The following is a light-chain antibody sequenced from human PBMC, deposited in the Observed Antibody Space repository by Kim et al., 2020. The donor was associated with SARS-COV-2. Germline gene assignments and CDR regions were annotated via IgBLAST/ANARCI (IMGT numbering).Light chain of an antibody. CDR1: QIISNY. CDR2: AAS. CDR3: QQSYSTPPYT. Sequence: DIQMTQSPSSLSASLGDRVTITCRASQIISNYLNWYQQKPGKAPKLLIYAASSLQSGVPSRFSGSGSGTDFTLTISSLQPEDFATYYCQQSYSTPPYTFGQGTKLEI. V-gene: IGKV1-39*01. J-gene: IGKJ2*01.